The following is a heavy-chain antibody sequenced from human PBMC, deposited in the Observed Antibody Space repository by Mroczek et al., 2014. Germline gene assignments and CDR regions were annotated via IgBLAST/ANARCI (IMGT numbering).Heavy chain of an antibody. CDR1: GGSFSGYY. CDR2: INHSGST. V-gene: IGHV4-34*01. D-gene: IGHD1-7*01. Sequence: QVQLQQWGAGLLKPSETLSLTCAVYGGSFSGYYWSWIRQPPGKGLEWIGEINHSGSTNYNPSLKSRVTISVDTSKNQFSLKLSSVTAADTAVYYCARGITGTFVALWGQGTLVTVSS. CDR3: ARGITGTFVAL. J-gene: IGHJ4*02.